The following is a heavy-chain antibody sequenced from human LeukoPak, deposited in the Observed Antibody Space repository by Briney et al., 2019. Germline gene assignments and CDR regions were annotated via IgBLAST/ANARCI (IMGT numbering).Heavy chain of an antibody. J-gene: IGHJ5*02. D-gene: IGHD1-26*01. V-gene: IGHV3-7*03. CDR2: IKQDGSEK. CDR3: AKDRRNVGPSVGATGFWFDP. CDR1: GFTFSSYW. Sequence: PGGSLRLSCAASGFTFSSYWTSWVRQAPGKGLEWVANIKQDGSEKYYVDSVKGRFTISRDNAKNSLYLQMNSLRAEDTAVYYCAKDRRNVGPSVGATGFWFDPWGQGTLVTVSS.